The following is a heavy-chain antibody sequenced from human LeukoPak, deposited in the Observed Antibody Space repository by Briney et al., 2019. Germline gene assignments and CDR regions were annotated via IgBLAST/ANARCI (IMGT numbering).Heavy chain of an antibody. Sequence: GGSLRLSCAASGFTFSNYVMNWVRQAPGKGLEWVSGISVTGGSTYSAESVKGRFTISRDNSKNTLYLQMNSLRTEDTAVFYCARGSSSLYHYMDVWGRGTAVTV. J-gene: IGHJ6*03. V-gene: IGHV3-23*01. D-gene: IGHD2-2*01. CDR2: ISVTGGST. CDR1: GFTFSNYV. CDR3: ARGSSSLYHYMDV.